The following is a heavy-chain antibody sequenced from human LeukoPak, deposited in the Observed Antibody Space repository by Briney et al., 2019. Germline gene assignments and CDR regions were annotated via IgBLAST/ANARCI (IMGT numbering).Heavy chain of an antibody. CDR1: GFAFSSYG. D-gene: IGHD2-2*02. V-gene: IGHV3-23*01. CDR3: ARTYQLLYDDAFDI. J-gene: IGHJ3*02. Sequence: GGSLRLSCAASGFAFSSYGMTWVRQAPGKGLEWVSTISGSGSSTYYADSVKGRFTISRDNSKNTLYLQMSSLRAEDTAMYYCARTYQLLYDDAFDIWGQGTMVTVSS. CDR2: ISGSGSST.